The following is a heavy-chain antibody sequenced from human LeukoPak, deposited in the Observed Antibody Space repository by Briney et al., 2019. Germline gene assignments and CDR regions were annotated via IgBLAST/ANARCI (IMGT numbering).Heavy chain of an antibody. D-gene: IGHD5-12*01. CDR3: ARDLYSGYDY. CDR2: ISSSSNYI. CDR1: GFTFSDYS. J-gene: IGHJ4*02. Sequence: PGESLRLSCAASGFTFSDYSMNWVRQAPGKGLAWVSSISSSSNYIYYADSLKGRFTISRDNAKNSLYLQMNSLRAEDTAVYYCARDLYSGYDYWGQGTLVTVSS. V-gene: IGHV3-21*01.